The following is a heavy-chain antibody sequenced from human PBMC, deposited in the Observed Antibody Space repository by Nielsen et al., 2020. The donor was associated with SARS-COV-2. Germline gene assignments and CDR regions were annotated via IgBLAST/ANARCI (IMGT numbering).Heavy chain of an antibody. Sequence: GESLKISCAASGFTFSSYAMSWVRQAPGKGLEWVSVVYSGESSTGYADSVKGRFTISRDNAKNSLYLQMDSLRVEDTALYYCARGYEGGPFDCWGQGTLVTVSS. J-gene: IGHJ4*02. CDR2: VYSGESST. D-gene: IGHD1-14*01. CDR1: GFTFSSYA. V-gene: IGHV3-23*03. CDR3: ARGYEGGPFDC.